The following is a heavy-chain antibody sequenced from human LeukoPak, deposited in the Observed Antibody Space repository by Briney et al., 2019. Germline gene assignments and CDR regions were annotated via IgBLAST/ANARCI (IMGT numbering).Heavy chain of an antibody. CDR1: GYSFTDHY. D-gene: IGHD1-26*01. Sequence: ASVKVSCKASGYSFTDHYMHWAQQAPGKGLEWTGRVDPEDGETIYAEKFQGRVTIAADTSTDTAYVELSSLRSEDTAEYYCAAGQNRMGATTYWGQGTLVTVSS. CDR3: AAGQNRMGATTY. V-gene: IGHV1-69-2*01. CDR2: VDPEDGET. J-gene: IGHJ4*02.